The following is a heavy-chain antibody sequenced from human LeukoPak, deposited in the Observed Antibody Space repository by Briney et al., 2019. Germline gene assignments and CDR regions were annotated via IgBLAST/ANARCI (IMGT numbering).Heavy chain of an antibody. CDR3: ARDLTDSDSSGYYDT. V-gene: IGHV4-39*07. D-gene: IGHD3-22*01. J-gene: IGHJ5*02. CDR1: GGSISSSSYY. CDR2: IYHSGST. Sequence: SETLSLTCTVSGGSISSSSYYWGWIRQPPGKGLEWIGSIYHSGSTYYNPSLKSRVTISVDTSKNQFSLKLSSVTAADTAVYYCARDLTDSDSSGYYDTWGQGTLVTVSS.